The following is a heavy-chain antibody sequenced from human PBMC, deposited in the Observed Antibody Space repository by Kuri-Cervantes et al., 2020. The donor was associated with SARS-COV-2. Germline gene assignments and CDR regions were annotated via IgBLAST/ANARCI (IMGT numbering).Heavy chain of an antibody. V-gene: IGHV4-4*07. CDR3: AREGGGDPLVLGFGVVIHDAFDI. D-gene: IGHD3-3*01. Sequence: SETLSLTCTVSGGFISSYYWSWIRQPAGKGLEWIGRIYTSGSTNYNPSLKSRVTMSVDTSKNQFSLKLSSVTAADTAVYYCAREGGGDPLVLGFGVVIHDAFDIWGQGTMVTDSS. CDR1: GGFISSYY. CDR2: IYTSGST. J-gene: IGHJ3*02.